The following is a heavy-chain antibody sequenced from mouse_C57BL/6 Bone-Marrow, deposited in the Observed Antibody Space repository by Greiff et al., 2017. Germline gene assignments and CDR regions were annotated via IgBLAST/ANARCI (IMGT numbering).Heavy chain of an antibody. J-gene: IGHJ4*01. V-gene: IGHV1-63*01. CDR1: GYTFTNYW. CDR3: ARAFYYGSSLDAMDY. CDR2: IYPGGGYT. D-gene: IGHD1-1*01. Sequence: QVQLQQSGAELVRPGTSVKMSCKASGYTFTNYWIGWAKQRPGHGLEWIGDIYPGGGYTNYNEQFKGKATLTADKSSSTAYMQFSSLTSEDSAIYYCARAFYYGSSLDAMDYWGQGTSVTGSS.